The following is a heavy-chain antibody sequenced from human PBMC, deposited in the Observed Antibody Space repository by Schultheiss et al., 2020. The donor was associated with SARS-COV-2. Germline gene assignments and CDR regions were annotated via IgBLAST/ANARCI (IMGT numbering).Heavy chain of an antibody. D-gene: IGHD4-11*01. CDR2: IYYSGST. J-gene: IGHJ6*02. Sequence: SQTLSLTCTVSGGSISSYYWSWIRQPPGKGLEWIGYIYYSGSTNYNPSLKSRVTISVDTSKNQFSLKLSSVTAADTAVYYCARGSTDNYGMDVWGQGTTVTVSS. CDR1: GGSISSYY. CDR3: ARGSTDNYGMDV. V-gene: IGHV4-59*01.